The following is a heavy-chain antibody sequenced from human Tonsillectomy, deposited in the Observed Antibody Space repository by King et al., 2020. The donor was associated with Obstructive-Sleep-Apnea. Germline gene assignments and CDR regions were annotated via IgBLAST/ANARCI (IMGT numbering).Heavy chain of an antibody. J-gene: IGHJ4*02. CDR1: GFAFNYAW. D-gene: IGHD3-10*01. V-gene: IGHV3-15*01. CDR3: ATLKIRGILAS. Sequence: VQLVESGGDLIKPGGSLRLSSTASGFAFNYAWMTWVRQAPGKGLEWVGRITRKVDSGKTEHAAPGKNRFTVSRDDAKNTLYLQMNSLETEDTAVYYCATLKIRGILASWGQGTPVTVSS. CDR2: ITRKVDSGKT.